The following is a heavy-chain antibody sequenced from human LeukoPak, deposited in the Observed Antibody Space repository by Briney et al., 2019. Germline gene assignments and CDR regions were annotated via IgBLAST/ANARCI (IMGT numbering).Heavy chain of an antibody. Sequence: SVTLSLTCAVSGGSISSGRYLWRWIRQPPGKGVERNGNIYYSKSTYYNPSLKSRVTISVDTSKNQFCLKLSSVTAADTAVYYCASRGGYDFRSGFDYWGQGTLVTVSS. CDR3: ASRGGYDFRSGFDY. D-gene: IGHD3-3*01. J-gene: IGHJ4*02. CDR1: GGSISSGRYL. CDR2: IYYSKST. V-gene: IGHV4-30-4*07.